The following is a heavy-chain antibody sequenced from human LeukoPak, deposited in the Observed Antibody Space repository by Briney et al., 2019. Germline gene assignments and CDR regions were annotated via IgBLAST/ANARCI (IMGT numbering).Heavy chain of an antibody. Sequence: SETLSLTCTVSGGSISSYYWSWIRQPPGKGLEWIGYIYYSGSTNYNPSLKSRVTISVDTSKNQFSLKLSSVTAADTAVYYCARHARGGGDYYYFDYRGQGTLVTVSS. V-gene: IGHV4-59*08. CDR1: GGSISSYY. CDR3: ARHARGGGDYYYFDY. D-gene: IGHD2-21*02. CDR2: IYYSGST. J-gene: IGHJ4*02.